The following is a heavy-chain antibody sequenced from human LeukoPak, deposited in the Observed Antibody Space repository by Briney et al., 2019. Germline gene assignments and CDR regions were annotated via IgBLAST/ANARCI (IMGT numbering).Heavy chain of an antibody. CDR2: ISDDETYN. Sequence: GRSLRLSCAASGFTFNSYSMHWVRQAPGKGLEWVTAISDDETYNFYADSVKGRFTISRDNSKNTLYLQMNSQRVEDTAIYYCTRGILRQSPDYWGQGMLVTVSS. D-gene: IGHD3-3*01. CDR1: GFTFNSYS. CDR3: TRGILRQSPDY. V-gene: IGHV3-30-3*01. J-gene: IGHJ4*02.